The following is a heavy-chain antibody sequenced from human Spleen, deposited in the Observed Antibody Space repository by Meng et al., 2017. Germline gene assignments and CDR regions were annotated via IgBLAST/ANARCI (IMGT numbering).Heavy chain of an antibody. CDR3: AREFGGRTDY. Sequence: SETLSLTCDVSGYFINSGYYWGWIRQPPGKGLEWIGSIFHRGTAYYSPSLKSRVTMSVDTSKNQFSLNLTSVTAADTALYYCAREFGGRTDYWGQGTLVTVSS. CDR1: GYFINSGYY. J-gene: IGHJ4*02. D-gene: IGHD2-15*01. V-gene: IGHV4-38-2*02. CDR2: IFHRGTA.